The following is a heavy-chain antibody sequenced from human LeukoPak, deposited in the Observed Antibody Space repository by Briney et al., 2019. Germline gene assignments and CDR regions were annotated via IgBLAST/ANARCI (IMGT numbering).Heavy chain of an antibody. J-gene: IGHJ4*02. CDR1: GGSISSSNW. D-gene: IGHD3-10*01. CDR3: AREQVLLWFGELLGDRFDY. CDR2: INHSGST. Sequence: LETVSLICAVSGGSISSSNWWSWIRQPPGKGLEWIGEINHSGSTNYNPSLKSRVTISVDTSKNQFSLKLSSVTAADTAVYYCAREQVLLWFGELLGDRFDYWGQGTLVTVSS. V-gene: IGHV4-4*02.